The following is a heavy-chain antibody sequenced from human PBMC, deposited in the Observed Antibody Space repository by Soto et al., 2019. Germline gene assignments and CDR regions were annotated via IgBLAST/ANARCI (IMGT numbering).Heavy chain of an antibody. CDR1: GGSIRRYY. J-gene: IGHJ4*02. Sequence: SETLSLTCTVSGGSIRRYYWTWIRQPPGKGLEWLGYIFYSGSTFYNPSLKSRVTISIHTSKSQSSLQLTSVTAADTAVYYCARGAADTAMVDSWGQGTLVTVSS. CDR3: ARGAADTAMVDS. D-gene: IGHD5-18*01. CDR2: IFYSGST. V-gene: IGHV4-59*01.